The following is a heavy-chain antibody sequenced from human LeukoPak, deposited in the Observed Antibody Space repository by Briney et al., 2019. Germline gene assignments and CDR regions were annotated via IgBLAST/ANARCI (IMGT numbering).Heavy chain of an antibody. CDR3: ARVRGRGQQHLVQIGAFDI. CDR1: GFTFSTYW. CDR2: INSDGSSS. V-gene: IGHV3-74*01. Sequence: GGSLRLSCAASGFTFSTYWMHWVRQAPGRGLVWVSRINSDGSSSNYADSVKGRFTIFRDNAKNTLYLQMNSLTAEDTAVYYCARVRGRGQQHLVQIGAFDIWGQGTMVTVSS. D-gene: IGHD6-13*01. J-gene: IGHJ3*02.